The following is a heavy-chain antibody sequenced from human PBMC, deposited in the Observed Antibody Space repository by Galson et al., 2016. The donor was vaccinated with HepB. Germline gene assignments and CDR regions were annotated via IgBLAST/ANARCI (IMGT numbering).Heavy chain of an antibody. CDR1: GFTFTNYG. Sequence: SLRLSCAASGFTFTNYGMHWVRQAPGKGLDWVAVISFDGNHEYYADSVKGRFTISRDNSKNTLYLKLDRLRNEDTAVYFCAKAPAAAREGVYWYFDLWGRGTLVTVSS. J-gene: IGHJ2*01. CDR3: AKAPAAAREGVYWYFDL. CDR2: ISFDGNHE. D-gene: IGHD6-25*01. V-gene: IGHV3-30*18.